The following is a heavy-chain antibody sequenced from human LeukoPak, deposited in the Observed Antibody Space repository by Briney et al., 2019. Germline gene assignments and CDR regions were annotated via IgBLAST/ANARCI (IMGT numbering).Heavy chain of an antibody. V-gene: IGHV3-30-3*01. D-gene: IGHD5-12*01. Sequence: GSLRLSCAASGFTFSSYAMHWVRQAPGKGLEWVAVISYDGSNKYYADSVKGRFTISRDNSKNTLYLQMNSLRAEDTAVYYCAREVDRVYYYYGMDVWGQGTTVTVSS. CDR3: AREVDRVYYYYGMDV. CDR1: GFTFSSYA. CDR2: ISYDGSNK. J-gene: IGHJ6*02.